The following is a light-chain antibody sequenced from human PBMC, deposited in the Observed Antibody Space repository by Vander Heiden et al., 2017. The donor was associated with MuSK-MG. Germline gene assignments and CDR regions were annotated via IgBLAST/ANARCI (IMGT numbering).Light chain of an antibody. CDR1: QSINIW. V-gene: IGKV1-5*01. CDR3: QQENSPPLT. CDR2: DAS. Sequence: DIQMTQSPSTLSASVGDRVTITCRASQSINIWLAWYQQKAGKAPKLLIYDASSLQGGVPSRFSGSGSVTEFTLTISSLQPDDFATYYCQQENSPPLTFGGGTKVXIK. J-gene: IGKJ4*01.